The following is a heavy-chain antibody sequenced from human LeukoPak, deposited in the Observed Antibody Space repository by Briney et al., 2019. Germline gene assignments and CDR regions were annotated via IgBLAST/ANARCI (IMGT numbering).Heavy chain of an antibody. V-gene: IGHV4-39*01. D-gene: IGHD1-14*01. CDR2: IYYTGST. Sequence: KASETLSLTCTVSGGSISSSGYYWDWIRQPPGKGLEWIGAIYYTGSTYYNPSLKSRVTISGDTSKNQFSLKLTSVTAADTAVYYCARHPNRPYFDYWGQGTLVIVSS. J-gene: IGHJ4*02. CDR1: GGSISSSGYY. CDR3: ARHPNRPYFDY.